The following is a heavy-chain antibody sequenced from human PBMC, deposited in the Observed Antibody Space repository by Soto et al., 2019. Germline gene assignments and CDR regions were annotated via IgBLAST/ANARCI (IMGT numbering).Heavy chain of an antibody. V-gene: IGHV1-8*01. CDR2: MNPNSGNT. J-gene: IGHJ3*02. Sequence: ASVKVSCKASGYTFTSYDINWVRQATGQGLEWMGWMNPNSGNTGYAQKFQGRVTMTRNTSISTAYMELSSLRSEDTAVYYCARVKSYSYPDAFDIWGQGTMVTVSS. CDR1: GYTFTSYD. CDR3: ARVKSYSYPDAFDI. D-gene: IGHD2-21*01.